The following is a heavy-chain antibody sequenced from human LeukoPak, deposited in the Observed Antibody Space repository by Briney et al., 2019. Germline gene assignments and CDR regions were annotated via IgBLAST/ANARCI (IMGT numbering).Heavy chain of an antibody. CDR1: GGTFSSYA. Sequence: SVKVSCKASGGTFSSYAISWVRQAPGQGLEWMGGIIPIFGTANYAQKFQGRVTITADESTSTAYMEPSSLRSEDTAVYYCAGRSETEMATIFDYWGQGTLVTVSS. J-gene: IGHJ4*02. CDR3: AGRSETEMATIFDY. D-gene: IGHD5-24*01. V-gene: IGHV1-69*01. CDR2: IIPIFGTA.